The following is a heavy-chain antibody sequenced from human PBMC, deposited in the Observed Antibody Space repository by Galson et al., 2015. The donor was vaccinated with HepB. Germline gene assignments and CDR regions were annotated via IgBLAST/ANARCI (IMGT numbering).Heavy chain of an antibody. V-gene: IGHV4-59*08. Sequence: SETLSLTCSVSGGGLSSDFWSWIRQPPGKGLEWLGYIYYSGSTKYNPSVKSRITMSIDMSKNQVSLRLSSVTAADTALYYCARQVGGTLAKHTFDVWGRGTVVTVSS. D-gene: IGHD3-16*01. J-gene: IGHJ3*01. CDR1: GGGLSSDF. CDR2: IYYSGST. CDR3: ARQVGGTLAKHTFDV.